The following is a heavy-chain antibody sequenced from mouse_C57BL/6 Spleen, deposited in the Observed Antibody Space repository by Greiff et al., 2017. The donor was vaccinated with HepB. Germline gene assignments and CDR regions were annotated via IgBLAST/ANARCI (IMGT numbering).Heavy chain of an antibody. CDR2: IYPSDSET. Sequence: QVQLQQPGAELVRPGSSVKLSCKASGYTFTSYWMDWVKQRPGQGLEWIGNIYPSDSETHYNQKFKDKATLTVDKSSSTAYMQLSSLTSEDSAVYYCARVDYGYDYFDYWGQGTTLTVSS. V-gene: IGHV1-61*01. CDR1: GYTFTSYW. J-gene: IGHJ2*01. CDR3: ARVDYGYDYFDY. D-gene: IGHD2-2*01.